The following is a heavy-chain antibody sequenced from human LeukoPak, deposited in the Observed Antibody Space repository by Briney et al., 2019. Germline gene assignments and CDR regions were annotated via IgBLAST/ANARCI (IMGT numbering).Heavy chain of an antibody. D-gene: IGHD6-19*01. Sequence: GGSLRLSCAASGFSFSNSWMSWVRQAPGKGLEWVANIKQDGSERYYVDSVKGRFTISRDNTKNSLYLQLDSLRAEDPAVYYCVRISTAVAGADYWAKGTWVTFS. CDR1: GFSFSNSW. J-gene: IGHJ4*02. CDR3: VRISTAVAGADY. V-gene: IGHV3-7*01. CDR2: IKQDGSER.